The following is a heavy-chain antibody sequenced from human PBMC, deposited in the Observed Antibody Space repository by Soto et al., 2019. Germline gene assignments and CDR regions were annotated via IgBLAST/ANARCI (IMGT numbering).Heavy chain of an antibody. CDR3: ARGGAMGVDY. D-gene: IGHD1-26*01. CDR1: GFTFNTHW. J-gene: IGHJ4*02. CDR2: IYFDGITT. V-gene: IGHV3-74*01. Sequence: EVQLVESGGGVVQPGGSLRLSVTAPGFTFNTHWMHWFRQAPGKGRVWVSRIYFDGITTNYADSVKGRLTVSRDNAKNTVYLHVNTLRDEDTAVYYCARGGAMGVDYWGQGTLVTVSS.